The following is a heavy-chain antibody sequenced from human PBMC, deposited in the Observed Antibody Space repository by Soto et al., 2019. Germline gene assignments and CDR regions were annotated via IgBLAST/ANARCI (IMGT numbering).Heavy chain of an antibody. CDR1: GYIFTSYA. CDR3: ARGISEGLGNYYYYGMDV. V-gene: IGHV1-3*01. D-gene: IGHD6-19*01. J-gene: IGHJ6*02. CDR2: INAGNGNT. Sequence: GASVKVSCKASGYIFTSYAIHWVRQAPGQRLEWMGWINAGNGNTKYSQKFQGRVTITRNTSASTAYMELSSLRSEDTAVYYCARGISEGLGNYYYYGMDVWSQGTTVTVSS.